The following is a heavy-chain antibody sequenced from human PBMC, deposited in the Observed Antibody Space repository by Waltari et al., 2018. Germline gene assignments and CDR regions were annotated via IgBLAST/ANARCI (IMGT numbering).Heavy chain of an antibody. Sequence: QVQLQESGPGLVKPSQTLSLTCTVSGGSISSGSYYWSWIRQPAGKGLEWIGRIYTSGSTNHNPPLKSRVTISVDTSKNQFSLKLSSVTAADTAVYYCARYVGRGAFDIWGQGTMVTVSS. J-gene: IGHJ3*02. V-gene: IGHV4-61*02. CDR1: GGSISSGSYY. D-gene: IGHD1-26*01. CDR2: IYTSGST. CDR3: ARYVGRGAFDI.